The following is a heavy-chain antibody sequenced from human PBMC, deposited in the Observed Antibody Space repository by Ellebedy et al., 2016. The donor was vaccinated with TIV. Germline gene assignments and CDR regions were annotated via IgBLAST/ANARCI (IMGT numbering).Heavy chain of an antibody. D-gene: IGHD5-18*01. CDR1: GYTFIDYY. J-gene: IGHJ4*02. CDR2: INPNNGGT. Sequence: AASVKVSCKASGYTFIDYYMHWVRQAPGQGLEWMGWINPNNGGTSYAQKFQGWVTMTRDTSISTAYMELTRLTSDDTAVYYCARGFARGYIYGYGDYWGQGTLVTVSS. V-gene: IGHV1-2*04. CDR3: ARGFARGYIYGYGDY.